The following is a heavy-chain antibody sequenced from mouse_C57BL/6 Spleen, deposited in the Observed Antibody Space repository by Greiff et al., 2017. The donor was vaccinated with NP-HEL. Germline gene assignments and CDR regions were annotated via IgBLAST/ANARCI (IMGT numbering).Heavy chain of an antibody. D-gene: IGHD1-1*01. J-gene: IGHJ1*03. CDR2: IYPGDGDT. CDR3: ARSGGSNWYFDV. Sequence: QVQLQQSGAELVKPGASVKISCKASGYAFSSYWMNWVKQRPGKGLEWIGQIYPGDGDTNYNGKFKGKATLTADKSSSTAYMQLSSLTSEDSAVYFCARSGGSNWYFDVWGTGTTVTVSS. V-gene: IGHV1-80*01. CDR1: GYAFSSYW.